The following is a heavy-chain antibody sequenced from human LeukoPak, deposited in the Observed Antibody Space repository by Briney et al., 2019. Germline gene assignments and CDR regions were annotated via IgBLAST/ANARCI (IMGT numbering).Heavy chain of an antibody. D-gene: IGHD6-19*01. V-gene: IGHV1-69*13. CDR1: GGTFSSYA. Sequence: ASVKVSCKASGGTFSSYAISWVRQAPGQGLEWMGGIIPIFGTANYAQKFQGRVTIAADESTSTAYMELSSLRSEDTAVYYCALHIAVAGTRAFDIWGQGTMVTVSS. CDR3: ALHIAVAGTRAFDI. J-gene: IGHJ3*02. CDR2: IIPIFGTA.